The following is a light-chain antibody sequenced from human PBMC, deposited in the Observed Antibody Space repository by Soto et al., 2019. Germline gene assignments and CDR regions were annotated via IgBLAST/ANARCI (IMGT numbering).Light chain of an antibody. CDR2: GAS. CDR3: QQYSSWVWT. Sequence: EIVMTQFPATLSKSPGESATFSCRASQSISTKLAWYQLRPGQAPRLLMYGASTGATGIPARFRGSGSGTEFTLTISSLQSEDFAVYYCQQYSSWVWTFGQGTKVEIK. V-gene: IGKV3-15*01. CDR1: QSISTK. J-gene: IGKJ1*01.